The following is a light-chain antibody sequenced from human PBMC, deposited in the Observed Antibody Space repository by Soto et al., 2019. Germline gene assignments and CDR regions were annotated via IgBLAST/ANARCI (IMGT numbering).Light chain of an antibody. CDR1: QSVGSA. J-gene: IGKJ4*01. Sequence: EIVMTQSPATLSVSPGETATLSCRASQSVGSAVAWYQHKPGQAPRLLIVGASIRATGVPGRLSGGGSGTEFNYTISNLQSEEFAVYYCQQYKNWPPLTFGGGTTVEIK. CDR3: QQYKNWPPLT. V-gene: IGKV3-15*01. CDR2: GAS.